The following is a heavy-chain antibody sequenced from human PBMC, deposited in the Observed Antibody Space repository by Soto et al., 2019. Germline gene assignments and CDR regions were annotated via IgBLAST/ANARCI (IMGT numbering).Heavy chain of an antibody. CDR1: GFTFSSFG. CDR2: ISYDESSK. D-gene: IGHD6-19*01. J-gene: IGHJ4*02. V-gene: IGHV3-30*18. Sequence: GGSLRLSCAASGFTFSSFGMHWVRQAPGKGLEWVAVISYDESSKYYADSVKGRFTVSRDNSKNTLYLQMNSLRGEDTAVYYCANGRGYSSGWAFDYWGQGTLVTVSS. CDR3: ANGRGYSSGWAFDY.